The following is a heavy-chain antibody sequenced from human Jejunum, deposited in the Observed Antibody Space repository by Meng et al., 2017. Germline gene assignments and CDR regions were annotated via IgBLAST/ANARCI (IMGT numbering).Heavy chain of an antibody. CDR2: LFYTGST. CDR1: GDSINSDRYY. V-gene: IGHV4-31*03. D-gene: IGHD2-2*01. J-gene: IGHJ5*02. Sequence: QGRLRESGPGLVNPSQTLSLTCTVSGDSINSDRYYWSWIRQYPGRGLEWIGYLFYTGSTYYNPSLKSRVTISADKSRTQFSLSLTSVTAADTAVYYCARVKLSYCNTDSCYFFDPWGQGTLVTVSS. CDR3: ARVKLSYCNTDSCYFFDP.